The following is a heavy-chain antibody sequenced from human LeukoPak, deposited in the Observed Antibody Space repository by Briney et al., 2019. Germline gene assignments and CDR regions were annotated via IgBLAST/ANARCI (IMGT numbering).Heavy chain of an antibody. CDR2: IYYSGST. CDR1: GFTFGSYW. D-gene: IGHD3-3*01. V-gene: IGHV4-39*01. J-gene: IGHJ6*03. Sequence: GSLRLSCAASGFTFGSYWMSWVRQPPGKGLEWIGSIYYSGSTYYNPSLKSRVTISVDTSKNQFSLKPSSVTAADTAVYYCARRFYDFWSGYYPGIDYYYMDVWGKGTTVTVSS. CDR3: ARRFYDFWSGYYPGIDYYYMDV.